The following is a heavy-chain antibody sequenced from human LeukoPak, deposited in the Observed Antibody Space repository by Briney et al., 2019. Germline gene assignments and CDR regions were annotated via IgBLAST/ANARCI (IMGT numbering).Heavy chain of an antibody. D-gene: IGHD6-19*01. CDR2: INPNSGGT. Sequence: GASVKVSCKASGYTFTGYYMHWVRQAPGQGLEWMGWINPNSGGTNYAQKFQGRVTMTRDTSISTAYMELSRLRSDDTAVYYCARVRGTVSGGSGWPEGYWGQGTLVTVSS. V-gene: IGHV1-2*02. J-gene: IGHJ4*02. CDR3: ARVRGTVSGGSGWPEGY. CDR1: GYTFTGYY.